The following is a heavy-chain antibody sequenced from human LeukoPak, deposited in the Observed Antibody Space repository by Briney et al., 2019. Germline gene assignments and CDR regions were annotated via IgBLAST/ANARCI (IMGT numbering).Heavy chain of an antibody. CDR3: ARDRNSGPPYYYSYMDV. V-gene: IGHV3-21*01. Sequence: PGGSLRLSCAASGFTFSSYSMNWVRQAPGKGLEWVSSISSSSSYIYYADSVKGRFTISRDNANNSLYLQMNSLRAEDSAVYYCARDRNSGPPYYYSYMDVWGKGTTVTISS. J-gene: IGHJ6*03. CDR2: ISSSSSYI. D-gene: IGHD3-16*01. CDR1: GFTFSSYS.